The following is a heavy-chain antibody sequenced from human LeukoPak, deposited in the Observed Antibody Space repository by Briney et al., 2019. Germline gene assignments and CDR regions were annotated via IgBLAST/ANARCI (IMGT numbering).Heavy chain of an antibody. CDR2: ISYDGSNK. J-gene: IGHJ4*02. CDR3: AKGLDDYGDYGVDY. D-gene: IGHD4-17*01. Sequence: GRSLRLSCAASGFTFSSYAMSWVRQAPGKGLEWVAVISYDGSNKYYADSVKGRFTISRDNSKNTLYLQMNSLRAEDTAVYYCAKGLDDYGDYGVDYWGQGTLVTVSS. V-gene: IGHV3-30*18. CDR1: GFTFSSYA.